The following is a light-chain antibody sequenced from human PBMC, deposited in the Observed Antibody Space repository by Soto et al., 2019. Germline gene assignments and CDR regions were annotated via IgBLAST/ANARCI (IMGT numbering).Light chain of an antibody. J-gene: IGKJ4*01. CDR1: QSVSSN. V-gene: IGKV3-15*01. Sequence: EIVMTQSPATLSVSPGERATLSGRASQSVSSNLAWYQQKPGQPPNLLISVASTRATGIPARGSGSGSWTEVTLTISSLQSEDFAVYYCQQYNVWPLTFGGGTKVEFK. CDR3: QQYNVWPLT. CDR2: VAS.